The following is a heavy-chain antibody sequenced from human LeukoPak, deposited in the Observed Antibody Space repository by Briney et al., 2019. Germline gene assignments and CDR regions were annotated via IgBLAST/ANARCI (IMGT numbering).Heavy chain of an antibody. CDR2: IYSSGST. CDR1: GGSISSYH. D-gene: IGHD6-13*01. CDR3: ARLGYSSSWYKIDY. J-gene: IGHJ4*02. V-gene: IGHV4-59*08. Sequence: SETLSLTCTVSGGSISSYHWSWIRQPPGKGLEWIGYIYSSGSTNYNPSLESRVTISGDTSKNQFSLKLSSVAAADTAVYYCARLGYSSSWYKIDYWGQGTLVTVSS.